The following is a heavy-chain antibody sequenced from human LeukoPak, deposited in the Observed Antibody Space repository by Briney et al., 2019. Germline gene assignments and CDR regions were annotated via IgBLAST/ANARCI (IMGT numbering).Heavy chain of an antibody. V-gene: IGHV3-21*01. Sequence: PGGSLRLSCAASGFTFSSHSMNWVRQAPGKGLEWVSSISSSSSYIYYADSVKGRFTISRDNAKNSLYLQMNSLRAEGTAVYYCARVSCSGGSCSYYFDYWGQGTLVTVSS. CDR2: ISSSSSYI. CDR1: GFTFSSHS. CDR3: ARVSCSGGSCSYYFDY. D-gene: IGHD2-15*01. J-gene: IGHJ4*02.